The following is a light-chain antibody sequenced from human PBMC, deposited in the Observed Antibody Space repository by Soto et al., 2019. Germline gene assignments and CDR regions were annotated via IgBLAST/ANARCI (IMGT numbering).Light chain of an antibody. CDR1: STDVGVYNY. V-gene: IGLV2-14*01. CDR3: ISYTSTSRWV. CDR2: EVG. J-gene: IGLJ3*02. Sequence: QSVLTQPASVSGSPGQSITISCTGTSTDVGVYNYVSWFQQHPGKVPKLIIYEVGKRPSGVSDRFSGSKSGNTASLTISGLQAEDEADYYCISYTSTSRWVFGGGTKLTVL.